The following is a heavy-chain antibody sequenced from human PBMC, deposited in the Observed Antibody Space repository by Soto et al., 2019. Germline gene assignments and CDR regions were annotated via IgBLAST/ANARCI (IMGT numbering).Heavy chain of an antibody. Sequence: SETLSLTCAVYGGSFSGYYWSWIRQPPGKGLEWIGEINHSGSTNYNPSLKSRVTISVDTSKNQFSLKLSSVTAEDTAVYYCARAREELSPDAFDIWGQGTMVTVS. CDR1: GGSFSGYY. D-gene: IGHD1-7*01. V-gene: IGHV4-34*01. CDR2: INHSGST. J-gene: IGHJ3*02. CDR3: ARAREELSPDAFDI.